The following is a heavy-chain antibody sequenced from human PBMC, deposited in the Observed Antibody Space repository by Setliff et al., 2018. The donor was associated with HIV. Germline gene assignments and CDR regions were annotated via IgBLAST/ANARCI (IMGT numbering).Heavy chain of an antibody. J-gene: IGHJ3*01. CDR1: GDSISDSY. D-gene: IGHD3-22*01. Sequence: SETLSLTCTVSGDSISDSYWSWVRQPPGKGLGWIGYIHSTGRTNYSPSLKSRVTTSVDTSKNHFSLRLRSVTSADTAVYYCARLSVVIHDTFDVWGHGTMVTVSS. V-gene: IGHV4-4*09. CDR2: IHSTGRT. CDR3: ARLSVVIHDTFDV.